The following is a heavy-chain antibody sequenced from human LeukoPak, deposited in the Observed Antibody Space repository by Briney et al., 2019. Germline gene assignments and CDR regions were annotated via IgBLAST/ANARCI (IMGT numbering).Heavy chain of an antibody. CDR3: ASLSYYYDSSGYYHDAFDI. Sequence: PGGSLRLSCAASGFTFSSYSMNWVRQAPGKGLEWVSSISSSSSYIYYADSVKGRFTISRDNAKNSLYLQMNSQRAEDTAVYYCASLSYYYDSSGYYHDAFDIWGQGTMVTVSS. V-gene: IGHV3-21*01. CDR1: GFTFSSYS. CDR2: ISSSSSYI. J-gene: IGHJ3*02. D-gene: IGHD3-22*01.